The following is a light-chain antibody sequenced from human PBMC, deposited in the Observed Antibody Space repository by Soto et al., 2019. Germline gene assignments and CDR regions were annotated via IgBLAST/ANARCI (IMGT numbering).Light chain of an antibody. J-gene: IGKJ1*01. CDR2: KAS. Sequence: DIQMTQSPSTLSASVGDRVTITCRASQSISTWLAWYQQKPGKAPKVLIYKASSLESGVPSRFSGSGSGTEFTLTISSLQPDDFATYYCQEYISYSETFGQGTKVEI. CDR3: QEYISYSET. V-gene: IGKV1-5*03. CDR1: QSISTW.